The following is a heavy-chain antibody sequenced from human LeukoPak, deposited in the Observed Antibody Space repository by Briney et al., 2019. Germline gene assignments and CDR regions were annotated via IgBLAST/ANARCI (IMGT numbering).Heavy chain of an antibody. D-gene: IGHD2-15*01. CDR2: INQDGSEK. V-gene: IGHV3-7*01. J-gene: IGHJ4*02. CDR3: ARDMVAASD. CDR1: EFPFNGYW. Sequence: GGSLRLSCAASEFPFNGYWMSWVRQAPGKGLECVANINQDGSEKYYVDSVRGRFTISRDNAKNSLYLQMNNLRLEDTAVYYCARDMVAASDWGQGTLVTVSS.